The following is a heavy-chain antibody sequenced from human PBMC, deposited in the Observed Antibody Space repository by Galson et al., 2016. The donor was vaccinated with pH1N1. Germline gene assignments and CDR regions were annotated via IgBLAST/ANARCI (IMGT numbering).Heavy chain of an antibody. CDR2: IYPGDSDT. CDR3: ARGSPFGIFFGMDV. Sequence: QSGAEVTQSGESLQISCKSSGYDFCNFWIGWVRQVPGKGLEWMGIIYPGDSDTRYSPSFQGLVTISVDKSISTAYLQWSSLKASDTAMYFCARGSPFGIFFGMDVWGQGTTVTVAS. D-gene: IGHD3-16*01. J-gene: IGHJ6*02. V-gene: IGHV5-51*03. CDR1: GYDFCNFW.